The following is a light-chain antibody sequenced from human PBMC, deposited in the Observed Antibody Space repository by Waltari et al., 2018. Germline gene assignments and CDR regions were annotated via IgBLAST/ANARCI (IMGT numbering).Light chain of an antibody. Sequence: QSALTQPASVSGSPGQSLTIPCTCTSSDVGGHNFFSWYQQHPGKAPKLIISEVRNRPSGVSDRFSGSKSGTTASLTISGLQAEDEADYHCCSYTSSSTWVFGGGTELTVL. J-gene: IGLJ3*02. CDR2: EVR. CDR1: SSDVGGHNF. CDR3: CSYTSSSTWV. V-gene: IGLV2-14*01.